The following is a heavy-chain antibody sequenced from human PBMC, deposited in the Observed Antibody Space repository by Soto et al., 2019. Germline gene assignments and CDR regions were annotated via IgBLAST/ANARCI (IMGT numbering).Heavy chain of an antibody. CDR3: AGHGGSSY. CDR2: ISGNGGGT. D-gene: IGHD1-26*01. Sequence: EVQLLESGGGLVQPGGSLRLSCAASGITLRTNGMTWVRQAPGKGREWVSSISGNGGGTYYADSVKGRFTISRDNSKNTLYLQMNSLRAEDTAVYYCAGHGGSSYLGQGTLVTVSS. V-gene: IGHV3-23*01. CDR1: GITLRTNG. J-gene: IGHJ4*02.